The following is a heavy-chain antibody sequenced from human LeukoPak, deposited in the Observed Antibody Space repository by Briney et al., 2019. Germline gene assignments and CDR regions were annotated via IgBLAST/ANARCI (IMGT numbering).Heavy chain of an antibody. D-gene: IGHD3-9*01. J-gene: IGHJ3*02. V-gene: IGHV3-21*04. CDR1: GFTFSSYS. CDR2: ISSSSSYI. CDR3: ARESPHYDILTGYRASDAFDI. Sequence: PGGSLRLSCAASGFTFSSYSMNWVRQAPGKGLEWVSSISSSSSYIYYADSVKGRFTISRDNAKNSLYLQMNSLRAEDTAVYYCARESPHYDILTGYRASDAFDIWGQGTMVTVSS.